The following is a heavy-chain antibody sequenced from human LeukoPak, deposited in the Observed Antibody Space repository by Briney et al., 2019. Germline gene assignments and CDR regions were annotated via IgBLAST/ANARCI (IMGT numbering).Heavy chain of an antibody. CDR2: IHNDGTQG. J-gene: IGHJ6*04. Sequence: PGGSLRLSCAASGFTFSRHGMQWVRQAPGKGLEWVAVIHNDGTQGQYADSVKGRFTISKDNSQNTLYLQMNNLRDDVTSVYYCAKVGDECRGCLDLWGKGTPVTVSS. V-gene: IGHV3-30*02. CDR3: AKVGDECRGCLDL. D-gene: IGHD3-16*01. CDR1: GFTFSRHG.